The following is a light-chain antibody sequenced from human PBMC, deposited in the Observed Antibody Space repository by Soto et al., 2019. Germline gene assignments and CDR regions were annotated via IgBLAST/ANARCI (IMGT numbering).Light chain of an antibody. Sequence: EIVMTQSPATLSVSPGERATLSCRASQSISTNLAWYQQKAGQAPRLLIYGAYNRATGVPARFSGSGSGTEFTLSISSLHSEDFSVYYCQQYNNWPRTFGQGTKVDVK. J-gene: IGKJ1*01. CDR3: QQYNNWPRT. V-gene: IGKV3-15*01. CDR2: GAY. CDR1: QSISTN.